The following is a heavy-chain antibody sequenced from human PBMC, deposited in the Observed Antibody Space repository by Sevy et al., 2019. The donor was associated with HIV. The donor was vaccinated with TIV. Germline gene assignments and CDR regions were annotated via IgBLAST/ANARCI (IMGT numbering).Heavy chain of an antibody. CDR1: GFIFNNYA. CDR2: ISSSGEGT. CDR3: ARASVEMTTIGDH. J-gene: IGHJ4*02. V-gene: IGHV3-23*01. D-gene: IGHD4-4*01. Sequence: GGSLRLSCAASGFIFNNYAMSWFRQAPGKGLEWVSAISSSGEGTYYADSVKGRFTISRDNCKNTLYLQMNSLRAEDTAIYYCARASVEMTTIGDHWGQGTLVTVSS.